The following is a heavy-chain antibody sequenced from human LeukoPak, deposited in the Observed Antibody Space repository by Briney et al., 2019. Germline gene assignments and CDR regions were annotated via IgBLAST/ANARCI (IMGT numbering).Heavy chain of an antibody. Sequence: ASVKVSCKASGYTFTSYYMHWVRQAPGQGLEWMGRINPSGGSTSYAQKFQGRVTMTRDTSTSTVYMELNSLRAEDTAVYYCAELGITMIGGVWGKGTTVTISS. D-gene: IGHD3-10*02. CDR3: AELGITMIGGV. V-gene: IGHV1-46*01. CDR2: INPSGGST. J-gene: IGHJ6*04. CDR1: GYTFTSYY.